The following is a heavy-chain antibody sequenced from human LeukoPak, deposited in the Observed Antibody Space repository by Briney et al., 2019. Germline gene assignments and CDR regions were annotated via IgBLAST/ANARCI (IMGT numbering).Heavy chain of an antibody. Sequence: SETLFLTCTVSGGSISNYYWSWIRQPPGKGLEWIGYIYYSGSTNYNPSLKSRVTISVDTSKNQFSLKLSSVTAADTAIYYCARHTAEKYNWFDRWGQGTLVTVSS. CDR3: ARHTAEKYNWFDR. J-gene: IGHJ5*02. D-gene: IGHD5-24*01. CDR2: IYYSGST. V-gene: IGHV4-59*08. CDR1: GGSISNYY.